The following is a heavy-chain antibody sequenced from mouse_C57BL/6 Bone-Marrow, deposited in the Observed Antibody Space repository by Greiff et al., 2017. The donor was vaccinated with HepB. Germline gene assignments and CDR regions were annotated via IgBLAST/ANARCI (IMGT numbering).Heavy chain of an antibody. D-gene: IGHD1-1*01. J-gene: IGHJ4*01. V-gene: IGHV7-3*01. CDR2: IRNKANGYTT. CDR3: ASLFYYYGSSYFDY. Sequence: EVKLMESGGGLVQPGGSLSLSCAASGFTFTDYYMSWVRQPPGKALEWLGFIRNKANGYTTEYSASVKGRFTISRDNSQSILYLQMNALRAEDSATYYCASLFYYYGSSYFDYWGQGTSVTVSS. CDR1: GFTFTDYY.